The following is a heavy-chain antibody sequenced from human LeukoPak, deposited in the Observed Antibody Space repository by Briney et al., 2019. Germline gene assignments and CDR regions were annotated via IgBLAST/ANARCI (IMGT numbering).Heavy chain of an antibody. CDR1: GYTFTGYY. CDR2: INPNSGGT. Sequence: ASVKVSCKASGYTFTGYYMHWVRQAPGQGLEWMGWINPNSGGTNYAQKFQGRVTMTTDTSTSTAYMELRSLRSDDTAVFYCAKAITAAAFDYWGQGTLVTVSS. D-gene: IGHD6-25*01. V-gene: IGHV1-2*02. J-gene: IGHJ4*02. CDR3: AKAITAAAFDY.